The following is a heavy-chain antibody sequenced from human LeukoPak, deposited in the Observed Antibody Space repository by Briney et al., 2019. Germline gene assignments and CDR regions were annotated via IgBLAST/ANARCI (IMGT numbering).Heavy chain of an antibody. D-gene: IGHD5-12*01. CDR2: IYTSGST. CDR1: GGSISGSSYY. V-gene: IGHV4-61*02. Sequence: KSSETLSLTCTVSGGSISGSSYYWSWIRQPAGQGLEWIGRIYTSGSTNYNPSLKSRVTMSVDTSKNQFSLKLSSVTAADTAVYYCARGGGLSGYSGYDRFDYWGQGTLVTVSS. CDR3: ARGGGLSGYSGYDRFDY. J-gene: IGHJ4*02.